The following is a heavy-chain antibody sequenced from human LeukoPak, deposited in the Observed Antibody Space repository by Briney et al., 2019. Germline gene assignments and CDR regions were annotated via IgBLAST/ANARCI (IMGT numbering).Heavy chain of an antibody. V-gene: IGHV3-23*01. CDR3: AKLLGGGHSPYGDSEDAFEI. Sequence: GGSLRLSCAASGFTFSSYGMHWVRQAPGKGLEWVSAISGSGGSTYYADSVKGRFTISRDNSKNTLYLQMNSLRAEDTAVYYCAKLLGGGHSPYGDSEDAFEIWGQGTMVTVSS. J-gene: IGHJ3*02. CDR2: ISGSGGST. D-gene: IGHD4-17*01. CDR1: GFTFSSYG.